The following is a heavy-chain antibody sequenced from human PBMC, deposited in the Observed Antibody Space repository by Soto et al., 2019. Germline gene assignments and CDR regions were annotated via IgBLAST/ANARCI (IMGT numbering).Heavy chain of an antibody. J-gene: IGHJ4*02. CDR3: ARAVPHTAMAPN. CDR1: GGTFSSDA. Sequence: SVTVSCTASGGTFSSDAISWVRPAPGQVLEWMGGIIPIFGTANYAQKFQGRVTITADESTSTAYMELSSLRSEDTAVYYCARAVPHTAMAPNGGQGTLVT. CDR2: IIPIFGTA. D-gene: IGHD5-18*01. V-gene: IGHV1-69*13.